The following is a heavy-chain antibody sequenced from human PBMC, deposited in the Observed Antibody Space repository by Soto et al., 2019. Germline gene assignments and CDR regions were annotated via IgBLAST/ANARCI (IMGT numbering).Heavy chain of an antibody. CDR1: GGSISSGGYY. Sequence: SETLSLTCTVSGGSISSGGYYWSWIRQHPGKGLEWIGYTYYSGSTYYNPSLKSRVTISEETSKNQFSLKLSSVTAADTAAYYYARDGAEERPFDYWGQGTLVTVSS. CDR3: ARDGAEERPFDY. CDR2: TYYSGST. V-gene: IGHV4-31*03. J-gene: IGHJ4*02.